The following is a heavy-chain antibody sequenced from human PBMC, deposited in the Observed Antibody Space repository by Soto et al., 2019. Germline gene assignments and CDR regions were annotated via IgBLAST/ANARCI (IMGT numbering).Heavy chain of an antibody. CDR3: ARQGYCSGGSCYSDYYYGMDV. J-gene: IGHJ6*02. D-gene: IGHD2-15*01. CDR2: IWYDGSNK. CDR1: GFTFSSYG. Sequence: VQLVESGGGLVQPGGSLRLSCAASGFTFSSYGMHWVRQAPGKGLEWVAVIWYDGSNKYYADSVKGRFTISRDNSKNTLYLQMNSLRAEDTAVYYCARQGYCSGGSCYSDYYYGMDVWGQGTTVTVSS. V-gene: IGHV3-33*08.